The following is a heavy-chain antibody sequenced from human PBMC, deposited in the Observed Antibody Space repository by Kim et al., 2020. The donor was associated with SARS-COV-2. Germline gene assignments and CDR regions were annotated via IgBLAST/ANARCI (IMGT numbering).Heavy chain of an antibody. CDR2: MNPNSGNT. J-gene: IGHJ5*02. V-gene: IGHV1-8*01. Sequence: ASVKVSCKASGYTFTSYDINWVRQATGQGLEWMGWMNPNSGNTGYAQKFQGRVTMTRNTSISTAYMELSSLRSEDTAMYYCARGRVFTIFGVVIKTGGWFDPWGQGTLVTVSS. CDR1: GYTFTSYD. CDR3: ARGRVFTIFGVVIKTGGWFDP. D-gene: IGHD3-3*01.